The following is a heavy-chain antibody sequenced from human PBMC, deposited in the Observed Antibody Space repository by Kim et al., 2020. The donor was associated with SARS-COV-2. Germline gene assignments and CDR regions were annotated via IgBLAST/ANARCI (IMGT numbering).Heavy chain of an antibody. D-gene: IGHD7-27*01. V-gene: IGHV1-2*02. Sequence: QEFQGRVTVTRDQSINTAYMELSSLRSDDTAVYYCARSRTNGDAEYFQYWGQGTLVTVSS. CDR3: ARSRTNGDAEYFQY. J-gene: IGHJ1*01.